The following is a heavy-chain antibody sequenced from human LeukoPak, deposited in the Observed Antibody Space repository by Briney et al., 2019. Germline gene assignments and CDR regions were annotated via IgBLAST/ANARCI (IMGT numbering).Heavy chain of an antibody. J-gene: IGHJ3*02. D-gene: IGHD6-19*01. Sequence: ASVKVSCKASGGTFSSYAISWVRQAPGQGLEWMGGIIPIFGTANYAQKFQGRVTTTADKSTSTAYMELSSLRSEDTAVYYCARNGAVAGDDAFDIWGQGTMVTVSS. CDR2: IIPIFGTA. CDR3: ARNGAVAGDDAFDI. CDR1: GGTFSSYA. V-gene: IGHV1-69*06.